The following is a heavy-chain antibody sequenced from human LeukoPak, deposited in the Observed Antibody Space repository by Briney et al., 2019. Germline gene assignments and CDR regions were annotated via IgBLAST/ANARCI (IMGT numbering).Heavy chain of an antibody. CDR3: ARSHCSSTSCFFDYFDY. J-gene: IGHJ4*02. CDR1: GGSISSGGYY. CDR2: IYYSGST. Sequence: SETLSLTCTVSGGSISSGGYYWSWIRQHPGKGLEWIGYIYYSGSTFYNPSLKSRVTISLDTSKNQFSLQLSSVTAADTAVYYCARSHCSSTSCFFDYFDYWGQGTLVTVSS. V-gene: IGHV4-31*03. D-gene: IGHD2-2*01.